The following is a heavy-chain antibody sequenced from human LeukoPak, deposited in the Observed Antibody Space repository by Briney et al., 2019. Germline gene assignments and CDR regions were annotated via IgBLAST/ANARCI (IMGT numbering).Heavy chain of an antibody. D-gene: IGHD3-22*01. CDR3: ATNYDSSGYYFPG. V-gene: IGHV4-59*08. CDR1: GGSISSYH. CDR2: IYYSGST. Sequence: SETLSLTCTVSGGSISSYHWSWVRQPPGKGLEWIGYIYYSGSTNYNPSLKSRVTISVDMSKNQFSLKLSSVTAADTAVYYCATNYDSSGYYFPGWGQGTLVTVSS. J-gene: IGHJ4*02.